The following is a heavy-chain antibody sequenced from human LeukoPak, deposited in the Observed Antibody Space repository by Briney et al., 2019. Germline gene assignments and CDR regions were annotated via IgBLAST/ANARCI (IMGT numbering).Heavy chain of an antibody. Sequence: AGGSLRLSCAASGLTFSSSWMHWVRQAPGKGQVWVSSINSDGSSTRYADSVKGRFTISRDNAKDTLYLQMNSLRAEDTAVYYCARLPTGSPLHYWGQGTPVTVSS. CDR3: ARLPTGSPLHY. V-gene: IGHV3-74*01. CDR1: GLTFSSSW. J-gene: IGHJ4*02. D-gene: IGHD1-14*01. CDR2: INSDGSST.